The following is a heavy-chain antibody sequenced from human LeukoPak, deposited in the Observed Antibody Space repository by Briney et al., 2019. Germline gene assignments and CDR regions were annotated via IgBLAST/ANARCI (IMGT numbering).Heavy chain of an antibody. CDR1: GYTLTSYG. J-gene: IGHJ4*02. Sequence: ASVKVSCKASGYTLTSYGISWVRQAPGQGLGWMGWISAYNGNTNYAQKLQGRVTMTTDTSTSTAYMELSRLRSDDTAVYYCAKTPVGMVTLDYWGQGTLVTVSS. D-gene: IGHD5-24*01. CDR3: AKTPVGMVTLDY. V-gene: IGHV1-18*01. CDR2: ISAYNGNT.